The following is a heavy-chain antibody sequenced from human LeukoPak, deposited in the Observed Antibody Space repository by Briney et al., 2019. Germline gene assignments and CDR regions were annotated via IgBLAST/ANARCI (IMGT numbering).Heavy chain of an antibody. CDR1: GYTFTSYD. CDR3: ARGAPPPVVVSAAIPGLDYMDV. CDR2: MNPNSGNT. Sequence: ASAKVSCKASGYTFTSYDINWVRQATGQGLEWMGWMNPNSGNTGYAQKFQGRVTITRNISISTAYMELSSLRSEDTAVYYCARGAPPPVVVSAAIPGLDYMDVWGKGTTVTVSS. J-gene: IGHJ6*03. V-gene: IGHV1-8*03. D-gene: IGHD2-2*01.